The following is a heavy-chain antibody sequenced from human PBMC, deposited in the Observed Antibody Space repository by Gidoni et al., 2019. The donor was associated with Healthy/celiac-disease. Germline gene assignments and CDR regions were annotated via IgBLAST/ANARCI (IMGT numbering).Heavy chain of an antibody. CDR1: GFTFSSYG. CDR2: IWYDGSNK. CDR3: AQIAVAASNDAFDI. V-gene: IGHV3-33*01. D-gene: IGHD6-19*01. Sequence: QVQLVESGGGVVQPGRSLRLSCAASGFTFSSYGMHWVRQAPGKGLEWVAVIWYDGSNKYYADSVKGRFTISRDNSKNTLYLQMNSLRAEDTAVYYCAQIAVAASNDAFDIWGQGTMVTVSS. J-gene: IGHJ3*02.